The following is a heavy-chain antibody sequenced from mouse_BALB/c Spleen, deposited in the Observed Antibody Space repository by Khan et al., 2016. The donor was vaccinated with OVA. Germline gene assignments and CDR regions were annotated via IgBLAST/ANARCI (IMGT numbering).Heavy chain of an antibody. V-gene: IGHV3-2*02. J-gene: IGHJ3*01. CDR1: GYSITSDYA. CDR3: ARSRGYDYDAWFAF. CDR2: ISYSGST. D-gene: IGHD2-4*01. Sequence: EVQLVESGPGLVKPSQSLSLTCTVTGYSITSDYAWNWIRHFPGNKLEWMGYISYSGSTSYNPSLKSRISITRDTSKNQFFLQLSSVTTEDTATXYCARSRGYDYDAWFAFWGQGTLVTVSA.